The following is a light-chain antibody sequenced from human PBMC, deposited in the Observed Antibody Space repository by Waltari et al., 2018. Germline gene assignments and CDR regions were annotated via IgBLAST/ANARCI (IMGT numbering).Light chain of an antibody. CDR2: GAP. CDR3: QQYNNWPPWT. J-gene: IGKJ1*01. V-gene: IGKV3D-15*01. CDR1: QNINSN. Sequence: EIVMPQSPATLSVSPGEGATLSCRASQNINSNLAWYQQQPGQTPRLLIYGAPTRAIGIPARFSGSGSGTEFTLTISSLQTEDFALYYCQQYNNWPPWTFGQGTKVEIK.